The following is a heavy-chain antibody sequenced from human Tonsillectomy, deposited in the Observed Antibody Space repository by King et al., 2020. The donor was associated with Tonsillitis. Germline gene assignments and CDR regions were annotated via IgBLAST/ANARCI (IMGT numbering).Heavy chain of an antibody. V-gene: IGHV4-34*01. CDR2: INHSGST. CDR1: GGSFSGYY. Sequence: VQLQQWGAGLLKPSETLSLTCAVSGGSFSGYYWSWIRQPPGKGLEWIGEINHSGSTNYNPSLKSRVTISVDTSKNQFSLKLSSVTAADTAVYYCATRRIKPRGYSGYVSVGFDPWGQGTLVTVSS. J-gene: IGHJ5*02. CDR3: ATRRIKPRGYSGYVSVGFDP. D-gene: IGHD5-12*01.